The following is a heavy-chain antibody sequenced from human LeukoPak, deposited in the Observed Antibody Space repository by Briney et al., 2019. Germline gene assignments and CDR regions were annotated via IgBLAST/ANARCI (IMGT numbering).Heavy chain of an antibody. CDR1: GYTFTDFY. CDR3: ARENPGVPFDY. V-gene: IGHV1-2*02. D-gene: IGHD3-3*01. CDR2: INPNSGDT. Sequence: ASVKVSCKASGYTFTDFYLHWVRQAPGQGLEWMGWINPNSGDTNYAQKFQARVTMTRDTSINTAYMELSGLKSDDTAVHFCARENPGVPFDYWGQGTLVTVSS. J-gene: IGHJ4*02.